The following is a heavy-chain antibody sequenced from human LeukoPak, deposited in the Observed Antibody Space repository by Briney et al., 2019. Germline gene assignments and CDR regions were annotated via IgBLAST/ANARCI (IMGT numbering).Heavy chain of an antibody. D-gene: IGHD4-17*01. V-gene: IGHV3-30*02. CDR2: IRYDGSNK. CDR1: GFMFSSYG. Sequence: GGSLRLSCAASGFMFSSYGMQWVRQAPGKGLDWVAFIRYDGSNKYYADSVKGRFTISRDNSKNTLYLQMNSLRAEDTAVYYCARRQYGANHDAFDIWGQGTMVTVSP. CDR3: ARRQYGANHDAFDI. J-gene: IGHJ3*02.